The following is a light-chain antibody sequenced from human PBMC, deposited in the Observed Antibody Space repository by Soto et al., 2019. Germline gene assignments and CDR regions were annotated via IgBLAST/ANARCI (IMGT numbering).Light chain of an antibody. J-gene: IGKJ5*01. V-gene: IGKV1-27*01. CDR2: SAS. CDR1: QDISVY. CDR3: QKFNTAPLT. Sequence: DIQMTQSPSSLSASVGDRVTITCRASQDISVYLAWYQQKPGKVPKLLIYSASTLQSGVPSRFSGSGSGTDFTLIISSLQPEDVATSYCQKFNTAPLTFGQGIRLEIK.